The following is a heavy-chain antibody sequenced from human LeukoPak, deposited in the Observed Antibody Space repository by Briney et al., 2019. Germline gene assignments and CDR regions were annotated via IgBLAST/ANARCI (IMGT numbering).Heavy chain of an antibody. CDR1: GGSISSYY. D-gene: IGHD5-12*01. CDR3: ARGPGTSGYFGHRFDP. CDR2: IYYSGST. V-gene: IGHV4-59*01. Sequence: PSETLSLTCTVSGGSISSYYWSWIRQPPGKGLEWFGYIYYSGSTNYNPSLKSRVTISVDTSKNQFSLKLNSVTAADTAVYYCARGPGTSGYFGHRFDPWGQGTLVTVSS. J-gene: IGHJ5*02.